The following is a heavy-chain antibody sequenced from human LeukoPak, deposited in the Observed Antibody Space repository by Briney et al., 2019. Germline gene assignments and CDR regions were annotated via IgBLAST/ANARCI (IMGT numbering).Heavy chain of an antibody. Sequence: GGSLRFSCAASGFTVSSNYMSWVRQAPGKGLEWVSVIYSGGSTYYAASVKGRFTISRDNSKNTLYLQMNSLRAEDTAVYYCARGVNLAYCGGDCSSRAFDIWGQGTMVTVSS. CDR1: GFTVSSNY. CDR2: IYSGGST. CDR3: ARGVNLAYCGGDCSSRAFDI. V-gene: IGHV3-66*01. D-gene: IGHD2-21*02. J-gene: IGHJ3*02.